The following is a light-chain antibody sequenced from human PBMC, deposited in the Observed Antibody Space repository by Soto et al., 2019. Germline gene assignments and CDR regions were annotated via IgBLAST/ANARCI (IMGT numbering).Light chain of an antibody. CDR1: SSDVGGYNY. V-gene: IGLV2-11*01. Sequence: QSVLTQPRSVSGSPGQSVTISCTGTSSDVGGYNYVSWYQQHPGKAPKLRIYDVSKRPSGVPDRFSGSKSGNTASLTISGLQAEDEADYYCCSYAGSYTVVFGTGTKVTVL. J-gene: IGLJ1*01. CDR2: DVS. CDR3: CSYAGSYTVV.